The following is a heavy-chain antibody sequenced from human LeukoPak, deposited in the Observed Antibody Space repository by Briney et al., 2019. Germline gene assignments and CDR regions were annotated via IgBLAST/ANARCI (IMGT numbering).Heavy chain of an antibody. V-gene: IGHV1-2*06. J-gene: IGHJ3*02. CDR2: INRNSGGT. Sequence: ASLRDSPEPSGDTLTAYNTYGGPDTLGQRLERMGQINRNSGGTKDAQKCQGSVTMTRDTSISTAYMELSRLRSDDTAVYYCARTHGVVVTLDAFDIWGQGTMVTVSS. CDR3: ARTHGVVVTLDAFDI. CDR1: GDTLTAYN. D-gene: IGHD3-22*01.